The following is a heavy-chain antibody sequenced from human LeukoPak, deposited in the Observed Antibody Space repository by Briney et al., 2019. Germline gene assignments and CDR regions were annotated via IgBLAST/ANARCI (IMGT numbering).Heavy chain of an antibody. CDR2: INPSGGSP. Sequence: ASVKVSCKASGYTFTNYYMHWVRQAPGQGLEWMGVINPSGGSPSYPQEFQGRVTMTSDPSTSTVYMELSSLRSEDTAVYYCARTRGGGAAFDIWGQGTMVTVSS. CDR1: GYTFTNYY. CDR3: ARTRGGGAAFDI. V-gene: IGHV1-46*01. D-gene: IGHD3-10*01. J-gene: IGHJ3*02.